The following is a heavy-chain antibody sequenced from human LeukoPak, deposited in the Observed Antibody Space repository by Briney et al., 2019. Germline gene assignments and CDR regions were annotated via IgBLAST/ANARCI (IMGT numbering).Heavy chain of an antibody. D-gene: IGHD6-6*01. Sequence: GGSLRLSCAASGFTFSSYAMSWVRQAPGKGLEWVSAISGSGGSTYYADSVKGRFTISRDNSKNALCLQMNSLRAEDTAVYYCASLASKARLVDYWGQGTLVTVSS. V-gene: IGHV3-23*01. J-gene: IGHJ4*02. CDR3: ASLASKARLVDY. CDR2: ISGSGGST. CDR1: GFTFSSYA.